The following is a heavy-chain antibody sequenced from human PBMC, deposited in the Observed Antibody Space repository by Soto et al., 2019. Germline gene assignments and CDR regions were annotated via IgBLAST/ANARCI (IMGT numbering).Heavy chain of an antibody. Sequence: GSSLKISCKGSGYSFTSYWIGWVRQMPGKGLEWMGIIYPGDSDTRYSPSFQGQVTISADKSISTAYLQWSSLKASDTAMYYCARPPLVSDYYDSSAFDIWGQGTMVTVSS. V-gene: IGHV5-51*01. CDR2: IYPGDSDT. CDR1: GYSFTSYW. CDR3: ARPPLVSDYYDSSAFDI. J-gene: IGHJ3*02. D-gene: IGHD3-22*01.